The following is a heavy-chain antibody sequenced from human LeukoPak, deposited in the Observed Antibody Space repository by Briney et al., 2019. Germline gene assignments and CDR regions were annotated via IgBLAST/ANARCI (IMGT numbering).Heavy chain of an antibody. Sequence: SETLSLTCTVSGDSISSSTYYWGWIRQPPGKGLEWIGSISYSGNIYYNPSLRSRVTIFVDTPKNQFSLKVTSVTAADTAVYYCARARSWYSRGWFDPWGQGTLVTVSS. CDR2: ISYSGNI. V-gene: IGHV4-39*01. J-gene: IGHJ5*02. CDR3: ARARSWYSRGWFDP. CDR1: GDSISSSTYY. D-gene: IGHD6-13*01.